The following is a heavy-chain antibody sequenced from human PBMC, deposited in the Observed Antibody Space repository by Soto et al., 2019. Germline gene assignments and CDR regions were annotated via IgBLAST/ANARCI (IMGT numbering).Heavy chain of an antibody. CDR3: ARVSADFGVATRYYYGMDV. J-gene: IGHJ6*02. D-gene: IGHD3-3*01. CDR2: IYYSGST. CDR1: GGSISSGDYY. V-gene: IGHV4-30-4*01. Sequence: SETLSLTCTVSGGSISSGDYYWSWIRQPPGKGLEWIGYIYYSGSTYYNPSLKSRVTISVDTSKNQFSLKLSSVTAADTAVYYCARVSADFGVATRYYYGMDVWGQGTTVTVSS.